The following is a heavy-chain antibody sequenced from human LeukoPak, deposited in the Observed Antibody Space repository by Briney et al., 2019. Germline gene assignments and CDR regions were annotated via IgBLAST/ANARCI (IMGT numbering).Heavy chain of an antibody. D-gene: IGHD3-22*01. CDR3: ARLYYYDSSGHPNIDY. CDR1: GYSFTNYW. J-gene: IGHJ4*02. V-gene: IGHV5-10-1*01. CDR2: IDPSDSYT. Sequence: GESLKISCKGSGYSFTNYWISWVRQMPGKGLEWMGRIDPSDSYTNYSPSFQGHVTISADKSISTAYLQWSSLKASDTAMYYCARLYYYDSSGHPNIDYWGQGTLVTVSS.